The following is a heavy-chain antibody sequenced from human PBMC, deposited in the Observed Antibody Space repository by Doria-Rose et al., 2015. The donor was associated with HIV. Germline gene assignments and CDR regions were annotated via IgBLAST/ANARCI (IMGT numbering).Heavy chain of an antibody. V-gene: IGHV2-26*01. D-gene: IGHD6-13*01. CDR3: ARIKSSRWYHKYYFDF. CDR2: IFSDDER. CDR1: GVSLSSPGMG. Sequence: QVTLKESGPVLVKPTETLTLTCTVSGVSLSSPGMGVSWIRQPPGKALEWLANIFSDDERSYITSLKSRLTISRGTSKSQVVLTMTDMYTVDTATYYCARIKSSRWYHKYYFDFWGQGTLVIVSA. J-gene: IGHJ4*02.